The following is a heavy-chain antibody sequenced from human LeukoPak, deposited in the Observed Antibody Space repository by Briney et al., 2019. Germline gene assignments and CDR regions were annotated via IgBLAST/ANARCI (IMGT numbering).Heavy chain of an antibody. J-gene: IGHJ4*02. V-gene: IGHV3-74*01. CDR2: INTDGIGT. CDR3: ARNYAAGLVDY. CDR1: GFTFSSYW. D-gene: IGHD3-10*01. Sequence: GGSLRLSCAASGFTFSSYWMYWVRQAPGKGLVWVSRINTDGIGTTYADSVKGRFTISRDNAKNTLYLQMNSLRAEDTAVYYCARNYAAGLVDYWGQGTLVTVSS.